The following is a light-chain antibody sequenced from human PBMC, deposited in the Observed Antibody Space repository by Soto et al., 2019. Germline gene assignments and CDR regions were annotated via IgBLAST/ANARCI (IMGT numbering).Light chain of an antibody. CDR3: QQYGRSPGLFT. CDR1: QSVSNTY. Sequence: EIVLTQSPGTLSLSPGERATLSCRASQSVSNTYLAWHQQKPGQAPRLLIYDASSRATGIPDRFSGSGSGTDFTLTISRLGPEDFAVYYCQQYGRSPGLFTFGPGTKVDIK. CDR2: DAS. J-gene: IGKJ3*01. V-gene: IGKV3-20*01.